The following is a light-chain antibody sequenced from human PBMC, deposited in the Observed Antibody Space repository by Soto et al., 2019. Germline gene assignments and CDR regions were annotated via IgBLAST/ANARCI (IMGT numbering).Light chain of an antibody. V-gene: IGLV2-14*01. CDR3: SSYTSSSGV. J-gene: IGLJ1*01. CDR2: DVS. CDR1: SSDVGGYNY. Sequence: QSVRTQPASGSGAPGQAITISCTGTSSDVGGYNYVSWYQQHPGKAPKLMIYDVSNRPSGVSNRFSGSKSGNTASLTISGLQAEDEADYYCSSYTSSSGVFGTGTKVTVL.